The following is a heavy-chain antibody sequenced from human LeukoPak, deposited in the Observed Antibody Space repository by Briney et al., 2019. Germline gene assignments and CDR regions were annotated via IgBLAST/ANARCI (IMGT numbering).Heavy chain of an antibody. Sequence: GGSLRLSCAASGFTFSDYYMSWIRQAPGKGLEWVSCISSSGTTIYYADSVKGRFTISRDNAKNSLYLQMNSLRAEDTAVYYCARDYDSSGYSTVLDYWGQGTLVTLSS. D-gene: IGHD3-22*01. CDR2: ISSSGTTI. J-gene: IGHJ4*02. CDR3: ARDYDSSGYSTVLDY. CDR1: GFTFSDYY. V-gene: IGHV3-11*01.